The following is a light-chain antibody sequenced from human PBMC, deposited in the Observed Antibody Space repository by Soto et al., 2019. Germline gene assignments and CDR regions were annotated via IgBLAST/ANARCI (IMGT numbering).Light chain of an antibody. CDR1: SSNIGAGHD. V-gene: IGLV1-40*01. Sequence: QSVLTQPPSVSGAPGQRVTISCTGSSSNIGAGHDVHWYQQLRGTAPKLLIYGNSNRPSGVPDRFSGAKSGTSAALAITGLQAEDEADYYCQSYDSSLSALYVFGTGTKLTVL. CDR3: QSYDSSLSALYV. J-gene: IGLJ1*01. CDR2: GNS.